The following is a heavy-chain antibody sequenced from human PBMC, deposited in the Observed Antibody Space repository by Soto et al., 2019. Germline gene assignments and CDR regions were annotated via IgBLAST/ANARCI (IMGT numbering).Heavy chain of an antibody. D-gene: IGHD3-22*01. CDR3: AREGHYSVYGMDV. J-gene: IGHJ6*02. CDR2: ISSSGVTI. CDR1: GFTFSDYY. V-gene: IGHV3-11*01. Sequence: QVQLVESGGGLVKPGGSLRLACSASGFTFSDYYMTWLRQAPGKGLEWVSFISSSGVTIAYADSVKGRFTISRDNAKNSVYLQMNRLRAEDTALYYGAREGHYSVYGMDVWGQGTTVAV.